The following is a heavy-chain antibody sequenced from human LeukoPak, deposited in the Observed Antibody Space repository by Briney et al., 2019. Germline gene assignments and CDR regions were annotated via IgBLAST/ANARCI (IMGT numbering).Heavy chain of an antibody. J-gene: IGHJ4*02. CDR3: AKDAYYYNSGTPHYFDY. Sequence: PGGSLRLSCAASGFTFSSYATTWVRQAPGKGLEWVSTISGSGGGTYYADSVKGRLTISRDNSKNTLYLQMNSLRAGDTAVYYCAKDAYYYNSGTPHYFDYWGQGTLVTVSS. D-gene: IGHD3-10*01. CDR1: GFTFSSYA. V-gene: IGHV3-23*01. CDR2: ISGSGGGT.